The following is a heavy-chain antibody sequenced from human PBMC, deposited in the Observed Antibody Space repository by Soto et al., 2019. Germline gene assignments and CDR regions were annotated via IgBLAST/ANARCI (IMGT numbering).Heavy chain of an antibody. V-gene: IGHV4-34*01. CDR1: NGSFSAYY. CDR2: INHSGGA. D-gene: IGHD3-22*01. CDR3: ARLAHDHYGSSDYYHDAFDI. J-gene: IGHJ3*02. Sequence: KPSETLSLTCAIYNGSFSAYYWSWIGLTPGKGLEWIGEINHSGGANYNPSLKSRVSMSVDTSKNQFSLRLNSVTAADTAVYYCARLAHDHYGSSDYYHDAFDIWGEGGMVTV.